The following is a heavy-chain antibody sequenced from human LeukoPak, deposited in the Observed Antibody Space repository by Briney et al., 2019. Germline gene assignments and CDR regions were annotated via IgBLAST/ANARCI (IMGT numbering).Heavy chain of an antibody. Sequence: TGGSLRLSCAASGFSFSSYWMTWVRQAPGKGLEWVANIKQDGNEKYYVDSVKGRFTISRDNAKNSLFLQMSSLRVEDTAVYYCARFLRAVTGFDYWGRGTLVTVSS. D-gene: IGHD6-19*01. J-gene: IGHJ4*02. CDR3: ARFLRAVTGFDY. CDR1: GFSFSSYW. V-gene: IGHV3-7*01. CDR2: IKQDGNEK.